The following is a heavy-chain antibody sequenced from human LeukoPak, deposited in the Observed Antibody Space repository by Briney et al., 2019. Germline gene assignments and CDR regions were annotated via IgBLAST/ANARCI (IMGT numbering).Heavy chain of an antibody. V-gene: IGHV3-7*03. CDR2: IKEDGSEK. CDR1: GFSFSRFW. CDR3: AKDLWFGELLD. Sequence: GGSLRLSCAASGFSFSRFWMTWVRQAPGKGLEWVANIKEDGSEKYYVDFVKGRFTNSRDNAKNSLYLQMNSPRAEDTAVYYCAKDLWFGELLDWGQGTLVTVSS. D-gene: IGHD3-10*01. J-gene: IGHJ4*02.